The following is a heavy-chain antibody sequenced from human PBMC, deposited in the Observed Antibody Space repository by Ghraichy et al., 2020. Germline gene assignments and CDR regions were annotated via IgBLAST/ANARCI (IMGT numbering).Heavy chain of an antibody. D-gene: IGHD1-26*01. J-gene: IGHJ5*02. CDR3: ARVAVGATRGWFDP. V-gene: IGHV3-23*01. Sequence: GGSLRLSCAASGFTFSSFAMSWVRQAPGKGLEWVSSMSGSGSMTYHAESAKGGFTISRDNSKNTLYLQVNSLRAEDTAVYYCARVAVGATRGWFDPWGQGTLVTVSS. CDR2: MSGSGSMT. CDR1: GFTFSSFA.